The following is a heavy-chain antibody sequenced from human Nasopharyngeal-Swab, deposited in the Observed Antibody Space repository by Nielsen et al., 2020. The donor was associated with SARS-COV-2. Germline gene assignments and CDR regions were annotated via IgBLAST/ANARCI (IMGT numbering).Heavy chain of an antibody. CDR2: FDPEDGET. Sequence: ASVQVSCKVSGYTLTELSMHWVRQAPGNGLEWMGGFDPEDGETIYAQKFQGRVTMTEDTSTDTAYMELSSLRSEDTAVYYCATASPHYDILTGYYHNWFDPWGQGTLVTVSS. CDR3: ATASPHYDILTGYYHNWFDP. J-gene: IGHJ5*02. D-gene: IGHD3-9*01. V-gene: IGHV1-24*01. CDR1: GYTLTELS.